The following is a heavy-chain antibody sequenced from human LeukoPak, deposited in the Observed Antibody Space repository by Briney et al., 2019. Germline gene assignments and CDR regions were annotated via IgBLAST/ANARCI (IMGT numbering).Heavy chain of an antibody. CDR3: ARTGAYYYDSSGWPPTPFDP. V-gene: IGHV1-46*02. Sequence: ASVKVSCKTSGYTFNSYYMHWVRQAPGQGLGWMGIINPSSGSTSYAQNFQGRVTMTRDTSTSTVYLELSSLRSEDTAVYYCARTGAYYYDSSGWPPTPFDPWGQGTLVTVSS. CDR2: INPSSGST. D-gene: IGHD3-22*01. CDR1: GYTFNSYY. J-gene: IGHJ5*02.